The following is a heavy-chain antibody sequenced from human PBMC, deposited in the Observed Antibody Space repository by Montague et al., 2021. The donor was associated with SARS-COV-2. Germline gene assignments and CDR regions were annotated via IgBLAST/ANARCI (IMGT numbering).Heavy chain of an antibody. D-gene: IGHD2-2*01. CDR3: ARETIVPAAIGYYYYMDV. CDR2: INSDVSIT. Sequence: SLRFSCPASGFSFSSYWMHWVRQAPGKGLVWVSRINSDVSITNYADSVKGRFTISRDNAKNTLYLQMNSLRDDDTAVYYCARETIVPAAIGYYYYMDVWGKGTPVTVSS. CDR1: GFSFSSYW. V-gene: IGHV3-74*01. J-gene: IGHJ6*03.